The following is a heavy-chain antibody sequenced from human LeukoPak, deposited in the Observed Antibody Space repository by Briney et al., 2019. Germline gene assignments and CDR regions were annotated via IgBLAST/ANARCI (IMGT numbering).Heavy chain of an antibody. CDR3: ARGTDTKPFWSGYWVDV. V-gene: IGHV3-30*02. J-gene: IGHJ6*02. D-gene: IGHD3-3*01. Sequence: GGSLRLSCVASGFTFSTYGMHWVRQAPGKGLEWVAIIRHDGTNKYGDSVKGRFTISRDNSKNTLYLQMNSLRAEDTAVYYCARGTDTKPFWSGYWVDVWGQGTTVTVSS. CDR2: IRHDGTNK. CDR1: GFTFSTYG.